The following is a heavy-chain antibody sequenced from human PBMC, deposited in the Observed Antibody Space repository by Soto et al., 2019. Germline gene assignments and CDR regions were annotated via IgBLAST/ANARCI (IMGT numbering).Heavy chain of an antibody. J-gene: IGHJ6*02. V-gene: IGHV3-33*08. D-gene: IGHD5-18*01. CDR3: ARERFTAMVGDYYYGMDV. CDR2: IWYDGSNK. CDR1: GFTFSSYA. Sequence: PGGSLRLSCAASGFTFSSYAMHWVRQAPGKGLEWVAVIWYDGSNKYYADSVKGRFTISRDNSKNTLYLQMNSLRAEDTAVYYCARERFTAMVGDYYYGMDVWGQGTTVTV.